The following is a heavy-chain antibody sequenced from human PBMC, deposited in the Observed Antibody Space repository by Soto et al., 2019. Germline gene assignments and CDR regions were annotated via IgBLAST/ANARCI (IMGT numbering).Heavy chain of an antibody. Sequence: QVQLVESGGGVVQPGRSLRLSCAASGFTFSSYAMHWVRQAPGKGLEWVAVISYDGSNKYYAASVKGRFTISRDNSKNTLYLQTSSLRAEATAVYYCAREEPSGEGAYDSWGQGTLVTVSS. V-gene: IGHV3-30-3*01. CDR3: AREEPSGEGAYDS. CDR1: GFTFSSYA. CDR2: ISYDGSNK. J-gene: IGHJ4*02. D-gene: IGHD1-26*01.